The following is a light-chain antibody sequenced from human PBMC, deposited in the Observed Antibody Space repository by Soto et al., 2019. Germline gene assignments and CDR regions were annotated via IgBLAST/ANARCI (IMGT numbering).Light chain of an antibody. CDR1: SSNIGAGYE. CDR2: ANN. Sequence: QSVLTQPPSVSGAPGQRVTISCTGSSSNIGAGYEAHWYQQLPGTAPKLLIYANNQRPSGVPDRFSGSTSGTSASLAITGLQAEDEADYYCQSYDKSLRGSLFGGGTKVTVL. CDR3: QSYDKSLRGSL. V-gene: IGLV1-40*01. J-gene: IGLJ2*01.